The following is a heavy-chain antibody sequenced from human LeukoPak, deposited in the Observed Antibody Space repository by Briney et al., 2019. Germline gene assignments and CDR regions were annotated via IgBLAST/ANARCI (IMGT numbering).Heavy chain of an antibody. D-gene: IGHD3-3*01. J-gene: IGHJ5*02. Sequence: SETLSLTCTASGGSISSGDYYWSWIRQPPGKGLEWIGYIYYSGSTYYNSSLKSRVTISVDTSKNQFSLKLSSVTAADTAVYYCARAPEDYDFWSGYPKSSYNWFDPWGQGTLVTVSS. CDR2: IYYSGST. CDR1: GGSISSGDYY. CDR3: ARAPEDYDFWSGYPKSSYNWFDP. V-gene: IGHV4-30-4*01.